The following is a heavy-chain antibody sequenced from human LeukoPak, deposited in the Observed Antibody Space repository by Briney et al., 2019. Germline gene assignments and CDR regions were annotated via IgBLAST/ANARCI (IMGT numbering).Heavy chain of an antibody. J-gene: IGHJ6*04. D-gene: IGHD3-10*02. CDR2: INWNGDNT. CDR1: GFTFDDYA. Sequence: GGSLRLSCAASGFTFDDYAMSWVRQAPGKGLEWVSGINWNGDNTGSADSVKGRFTISRDNAKNSLYLRMNSLRAEDTAVYYCAELGITMIGGVWGKGTTVTISS. V-gene: IGHV3-20*04. CDR3: AELGITMIGGV.